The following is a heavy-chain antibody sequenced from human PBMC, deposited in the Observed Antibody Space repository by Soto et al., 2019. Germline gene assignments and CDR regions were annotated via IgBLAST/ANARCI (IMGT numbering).Heavy chain of an antibody. CDR3: ARGYGGNSAAFDI. CDR2: IWYDGSNK. V-gene: IGHV3-33*01. D-gene: IGHD4-17*01. Sequence: GGSLRLSCAASGFTFSSYGMHWVRRAPGKGLEWVAVIWYDGSNKYYADSVRGRFTISRDNSKNTLYLQMNSLRAEDTALYYCARGYGGNSAAFDIWGQGTMVTVSS. J-gene: IGHJ3*02. CDR1: GFTFSSYG.